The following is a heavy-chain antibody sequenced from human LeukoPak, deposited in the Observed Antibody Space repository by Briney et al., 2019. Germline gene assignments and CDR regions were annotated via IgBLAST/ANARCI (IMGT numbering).Heavy chain of an antibody. J-gene: IGHJ6*02. Sequence: GGSLRLSCAASGFTFSNYGMHWGRQAPGKGLEWVAVISYEGSNEYYADSVKGRFTISRDNSKSTLYLQMNSLRAEDTAVYYCAKAWFQHYYYYGVDVWGQGTTVTVSS. CDR1: GFTFSNYG. CDR2: ISYEGSNE. D-gene: IGHD3-22*01. CDR3: AKAWFQHYYYYGVDV. V-gene: IGHV3-30*18.